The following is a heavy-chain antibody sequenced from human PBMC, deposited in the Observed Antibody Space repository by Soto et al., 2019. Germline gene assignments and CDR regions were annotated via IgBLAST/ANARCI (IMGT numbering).Heavy chain of an antibody. D-gene: IGHD3-3*01. CDR1: GGSFSGYY. CDR3: ARGPVTYYDFWSGYINWVSWFDH. V-gene: IGHV4-34*01. CDR2: INHSGST. J-gene: IGHJ5*02. Sequence: SETLSLTCAVYGGSFSGYYWSWIRQPPGKGLEWIGEINHSGSTNYNPSLKSRVTISVDTSKNQFSLKLSSVTAADTAVYYCARGPVTYYDFWSGYINWVSWFDHWGQGTLVTAPQ.